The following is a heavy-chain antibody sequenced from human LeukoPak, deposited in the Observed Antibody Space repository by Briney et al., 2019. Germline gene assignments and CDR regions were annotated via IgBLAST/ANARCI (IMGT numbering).Heavy chain of an antibody. J-gene: IGHJ5*02. Sequence: PGGSLRLSCAASGFTFSSYWMHWVRQAPGKGLVWVSRINSDGSSTSYADSVKGRFTISRDNAKNTLYLQMNSLRAEDTAVYYCARDMRAAAGTVWFDPWGQGTLVTVSS. CDR2: INSDGSST. CDR3: ARDMRAAAGTVWFDP. CDR1: GFTFSSYW. V-gene: IGHV3-74*01. D-gene: IGHD6-13*01.